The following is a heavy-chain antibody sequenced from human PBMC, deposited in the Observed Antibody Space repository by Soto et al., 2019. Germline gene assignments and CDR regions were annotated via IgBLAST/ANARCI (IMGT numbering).Heavy chain of an antibody. CDR3: ARDYGGSSWNYYFDY. Sequence: PSETLSLTCTVSGGSISSGDYYWSWIRQPPGKGLEWIGYIYYSGSTYYNPSLKSRVTISVDTSKNQFSLKLSSVTAADTAVYYCARDYGGSSWNYYFDYWGQGTLVTVSS. CDR1: GGSISSGDYY. J-gene: IGHJ4*02. CDR2: IYYSGST. V-gene: IGHV4-30-4*02. D-gene: IGHD6-13*01.